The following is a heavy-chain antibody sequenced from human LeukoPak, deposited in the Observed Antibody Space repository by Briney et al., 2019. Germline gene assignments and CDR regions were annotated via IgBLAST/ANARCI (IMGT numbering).Heavy chain of an antibody. Sequence: GGSLRLSCAASGFTFSSYEMNWVRQAPGKGLEWVSAISGSGGSTYYADSVKGRFTISRDNSKNTLYLQMNSLRAEDTAVYYCAKDPEALRYFDWLWSITGFDYWGQGTLVTVSS. CDR3: AKDPEALRYFDWLWSITGFDY. V-gene: IGHV3-23*01. CDR2: ISGSGGST. J-gene: IGHJ4*02. CDR1: GFTFSSYE. D-gene: IGHD3-9*01.